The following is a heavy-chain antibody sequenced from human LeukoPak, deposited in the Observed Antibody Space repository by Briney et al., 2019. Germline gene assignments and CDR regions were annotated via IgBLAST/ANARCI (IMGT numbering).Heavy chain of an antibody. CDR2: ISYDGSNK. V-gene: IGHV3-30*03. D-gene: IGHD6-19*01. CDR1: GFTFSSYG. J-gene: IGHJ4*02. Sequence: GRSLRLSCAASGFTFSSYGMHWVRQAPGKGLEWVAVISYDGSNKYYADSVKGRFTISRDNSKNTLYLQMDSLRAEDTAVYYCARPKGQWLVLDYWGQGTLVTVSS. CDR3: ARPKGQWLVLDY.